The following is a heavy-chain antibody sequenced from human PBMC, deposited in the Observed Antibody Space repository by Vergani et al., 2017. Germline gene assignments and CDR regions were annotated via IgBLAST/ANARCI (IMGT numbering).Heavy chain of an antibody. V-gene: IGHV3-23*01. D-gene: IGHD1-20*01. J-gene: IGHJ4*02. Sequence: EVQLLESGGGLVQPGGSLRLSCAASGFTFSSYAMSWVRQAPGKGLEWVSAISGSGGSTYYADSVKGRFTISRDNSKNTLYLQMNSLRTEDTALYYCAKGTRYNWNLFDYWGQGTLVTVSS. CDR3: AKGTRYNWNLFDY. CDR2: ISGSGGST. CDR1: GFTFSSYA.